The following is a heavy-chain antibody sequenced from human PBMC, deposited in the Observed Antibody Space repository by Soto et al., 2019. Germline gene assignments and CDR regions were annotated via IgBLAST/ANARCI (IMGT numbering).Heavy chain of an antibody. D-gene: IGHD6-13*01. V-gene: IGHV4-59*01. CDR1: GGCISSYY. CDR2: IYYSGST. J-gene: IGHJ5*02. Sequence: PSETLSLTCTVSGGCISSYYWSWIRQPPGKGLEWIGYIYYSGSTNYNPSLKSRVTISVDTSKNQFSLKLSSVTAADTAVYYCARGYSSSWYYWFDPWGQGTLVTVSS. CDR3: ARGYSSSWYYWFDP.